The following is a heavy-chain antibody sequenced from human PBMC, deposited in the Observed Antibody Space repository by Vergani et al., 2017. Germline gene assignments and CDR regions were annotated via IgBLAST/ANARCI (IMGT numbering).Heavy chain of an antibody. V-gene: IGHV3-30-3*01. CDR1: GFTFSSYA. J-gene: IGHJ4*02. CDR2: ISYDGSNK. CDR3: AKDEVDTAMVGY. Sequence: QVQLVESGGGVVQPGRSLRLSCAASGFTFSSYAMHWVRQAPGKGLEWVAVISYDGSNKYYADSVKGRFTISRDNSKNTLYLQMNSLRAEDTAVYYCAKDEVDTAMVGYWGQGTLVTVSS. D-gene: IGHD5-18*01.